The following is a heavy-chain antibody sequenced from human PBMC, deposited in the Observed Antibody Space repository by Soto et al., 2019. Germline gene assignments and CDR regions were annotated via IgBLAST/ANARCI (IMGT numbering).Heavy chain of an antibody. D-gene: IGHD6-13*01. CDR2: ISYAGSNK. CDR1: GFTFTTFG. J-gene: IGHJ4*02. V-gene: IGHV3-33*01. CDR3: ARDRSLGIAAAGLDY. Sequence: PEGSLRLSCEASGFTFTTFGIHWVRQAPGNGLEWVAVISYAGSNKYIADPFRGRFTISRDNSKNMVYLQMKSLRVDDTAVYYRARDRSLGIAAAGLDYWGPGTLVTVSS.